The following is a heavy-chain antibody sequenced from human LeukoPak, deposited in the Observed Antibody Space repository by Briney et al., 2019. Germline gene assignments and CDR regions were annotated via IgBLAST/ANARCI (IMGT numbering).Heavy chain of an antibody. CDR2: IYYSGST. CDR3: ARVRSGRAWSGYYTVFDY. Sequence: SQTLSLTCTVSGGSISSGGYYWSWIRQHPGKGLEWIGYIYYSGSTYYNPSLKSRVTISVDTSKNQFSLKLSSVTAADTAVYYCARVRSGRAWSGYYTVFDYWGQGTLVTVSS. CDR1: GGSISSGGYY. V-gene: IGHV4-31*03. D-gene: IGHD3-3*01. J-gene: IGHJ4*02.